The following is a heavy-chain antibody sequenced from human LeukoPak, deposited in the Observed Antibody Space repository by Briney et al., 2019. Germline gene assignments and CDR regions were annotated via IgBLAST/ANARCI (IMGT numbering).Heavy chain of an antibody. J-gene: IGHJ4*02. CDR3: ARGTTVTTRVGFDY. V-gene: IGHV4-59*01. Sequence: PSETLSLTCTVSGGSISSYYWSWLRQPPGKGLEWIGYIYYSGSTNYNPSLKSRVTISVDTSKNQFSLKLSSVTAADTAVYYCARGTTVTTRVGFDYWGQGTLVTVSS. CDR1: GGSISSYY. CDR2: IYYSGST. D-gene: IGHD4-17*01.